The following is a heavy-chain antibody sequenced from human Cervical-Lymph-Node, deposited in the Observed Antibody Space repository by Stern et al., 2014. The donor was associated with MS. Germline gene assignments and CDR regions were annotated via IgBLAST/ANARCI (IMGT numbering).Heavy chain of an antibody. CDR2: INPSGGSA. D-gene: IGHD6-19*01. CDR3: AREVAGHRVGMMDV. V-gene: IGHV1-46*01. J-gene: IGHJ6*02. Sequence: QLVQSGAEVKKPGASVKVSCKASGYTFTSYYMHWVRQAPGQGLERKGIINPSGGSASYAQKFQGRVTMTRDTSTSTVYMELSSLRSEDTAVYYCAREVAGHRVGMMDVWGQGTTVTVSS. CDR1: GYTFTSYY.